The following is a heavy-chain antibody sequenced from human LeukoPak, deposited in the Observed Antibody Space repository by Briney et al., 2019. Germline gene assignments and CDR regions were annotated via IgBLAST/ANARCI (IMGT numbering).Heavy chain of an antibody. CDR2: IWYDGSNK. J-gene: IGHJ4*02. CDR1: GFTFSSYG. Sequence: GGSLRLSCAASGFTFSSYGMHWVRQAPGKGLEWVAVIWYDGSNKYYADSVKGRFTISRDNSKNTLYLQMNSLRAEDTAVYYCARDLKLSGCYYRIHEINDYWGQGTLVTVSS. CDR3: ARDLKLSGCYYRIHEINDY. V-gene: IGHV3-33*01. D-gene: IGHD1-26*01.